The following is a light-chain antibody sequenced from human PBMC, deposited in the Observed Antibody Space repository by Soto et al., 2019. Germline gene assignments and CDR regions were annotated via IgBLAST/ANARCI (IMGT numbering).Light chain of an antibody. Sequence: EIVLTQSPGTLSLSPGERATLSCRASQGVSSSYLAWYQQKPGQAPRLLIYGASSRATGIPDRFSGSGSGTDVTLTISRLEPEDFALYYCQQYGSSLWTFGQGTKVEIK. J-gene: IGKJ1*01. CDR1: QGVSSSY. V-gene: IGKV3-20*01. CDR2: GAS. CDR3: QQYGSSLWT.